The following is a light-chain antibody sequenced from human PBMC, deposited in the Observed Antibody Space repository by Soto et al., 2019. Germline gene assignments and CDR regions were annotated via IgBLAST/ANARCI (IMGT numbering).Light chain of an antibody. CDR3: QQCNNWPSRT. V-gene: IGKV3-15*01. J-gene: IGKJ4*02. CDR2: GAS. CDR1: QSVSIY. Sequence: EIVMTHSPATLSVSPCERAALSGSAGQSVSIYLAWYQQKPGQAPRLLIYGASTRATGIPTRFSGSGSGTEFTLTISSLQSEDFAVSYYQQCNNWPSRTFGGGTKVDIK.